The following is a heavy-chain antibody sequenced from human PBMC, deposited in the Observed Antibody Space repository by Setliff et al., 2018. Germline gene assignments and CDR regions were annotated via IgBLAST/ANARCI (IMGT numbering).Heavy chain of an antibody. J-gene: IGHJ6*02. CDR1: GGSFSGYY. D-gene: IGHD3-10*01. Sequence: SETLSLTCAVYGGSFSGYYWSWIRQPPGKGLEWIGEINHSGSTNYNPSLKSRVTISVDTSKNQFSLKLSSVTAADTAVYYCARVSSYGSGSYYYYYYGMDVWGQGTTVTVSS. CDR2: INHSGST. V-gene: IGHV4-34*01. CDR3: ARVSSYGSGSYYYYYYGMDV.